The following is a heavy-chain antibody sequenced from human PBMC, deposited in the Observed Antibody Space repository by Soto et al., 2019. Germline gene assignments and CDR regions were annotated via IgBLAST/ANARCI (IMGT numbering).Heavy chain of an antibody. J-gene: IGHJ3*02. D-gene: IGHD5-12*01. CDR1: GFTVSSNY. V-gene: IGHV3-53*01. CDR2: MYGGGST. CDR3: ATGAADGWLQETHDAFDI. Sequence: QSGGSLRLSGAASGFTVSSNYMSWVRQAPGKGLEWVSVMYGGGSTYYAESGKGRFTLSRDSSKNTLYLRMNSLRADGTAMYYCATGAADGWLQETHDAFDIWPQATMVTVSS.